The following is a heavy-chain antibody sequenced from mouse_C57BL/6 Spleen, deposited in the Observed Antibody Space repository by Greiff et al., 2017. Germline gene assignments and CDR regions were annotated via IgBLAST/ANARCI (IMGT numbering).Heavy chain of an antibody. J-gene: IGHJ2*01. D-gene: IGHD4-1*01. CDR1: GFSFTSGYY. CDR3: ARNNWDYFDY. CDR2: ISYDGSN. Sequence: ESGPGLVKPSQSLSLTCSVTGFSFTSGYYSNCIRQFPGNKLEWMGYISYDGSNNYNPSLKNRISITRDTSKNQFFLKLNSVTTEDTATYYCARNNWDYFDYWGQGTTLTVSS. V-gene: IGHV3-6*01.